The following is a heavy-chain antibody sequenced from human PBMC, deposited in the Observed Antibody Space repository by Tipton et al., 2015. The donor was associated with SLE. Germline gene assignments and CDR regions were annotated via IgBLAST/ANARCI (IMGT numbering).Heavy chain of an antibody. D-gene: IGHD3-22*01. CDR2: IYYSGTT. Sequence: TLSLTCTVSGGSISSSNYYWGWIRQPPGKGLEWIGSIYYSGTTYYNPSLNSRVTISLDTSKTQFSLKLSSVTAADTAVYYCARGGYYYDTSGYPYWGQGTLVTVSS. CDR3: ARGGYYYDTSGYPY. CDR1: GGSISSSNYY. J-gene: IGHJ4*02. V-gene: IGHV4-39*07.